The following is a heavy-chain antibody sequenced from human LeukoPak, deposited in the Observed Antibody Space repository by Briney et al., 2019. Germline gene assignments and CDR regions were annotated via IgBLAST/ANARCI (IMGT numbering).Heavy chain of an antibody. Sequence: GGSLRLSCAASGFTFSSYAMSWVRQAPGKGLEWVSAISGSGGSTYYADSVKGRFTISRDNSKNTLYLQMNSLRAEDTAVYYCAKLSEYYYDSSGYYSFDYWGQGTLVTVSS. V-gene: IGHV3-23*01. D-gene: IGHD3-22*01. CDR3: AKLSEYYYDSSGYYSFDY. CDR1: GFTFSSYA. J-gene: IGHJ4*02. CDR2: ISGSGGST.